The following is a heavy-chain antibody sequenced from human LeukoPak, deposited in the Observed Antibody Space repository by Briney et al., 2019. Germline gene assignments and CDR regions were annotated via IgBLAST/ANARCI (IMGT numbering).Heavy chain of an antibody. V-gene: IGHV4-39*01. D-gene: IGHD1-7*01. CDR2: VSYSGST. CDR3: ARHEWNYVTYFDF. Sequence: SESLSLTCTVSGGSLSSTNYYWGWIRQPPGKGLEWLGSVSYSGSTYYNPSLQDRITILLDTSKNQFSLRLTSVTAAHAAVYYCARHEWNYVTYFDFWGQGTRLPVST. CDR1: GGSLSSTNYY. J-gene: IGHJ4*02.